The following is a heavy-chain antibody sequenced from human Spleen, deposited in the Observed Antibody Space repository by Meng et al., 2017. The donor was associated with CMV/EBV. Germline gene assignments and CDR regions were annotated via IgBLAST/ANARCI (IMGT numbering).Heavy chain of an antibody. CDR2: IYPGDSDT. CDR3: ARRGYSYGYAFDY. D-gene: IGHD5-18*01. J-gene: IGHJ4*02. V-gene: IGHV5-51*01. Sequence: GGSLRLSCKASGYSFTTYWIAWVRQMPGKGLEWMGIIYPGDSDTRYSPSFQGQVTISADKSISTAYLQWSSLKASDTAMYYCARRGYSYGYAFDYWGQGTLVTVSS. CDR1: GYSFTTYW.